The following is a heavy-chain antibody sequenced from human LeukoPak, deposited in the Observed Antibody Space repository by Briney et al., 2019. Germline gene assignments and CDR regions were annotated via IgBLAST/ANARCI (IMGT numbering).Heavy chain of an antibody. Sequence: ASVKVSCKASGYTFTGYYMHWVRQAPGQGLEWMGWINSNSGGTHYAQRFQGRVTMTRDTSISTVYMELARLTAGDTAIFYCTRVGAGGWYADYWGHGTLLTVSS. V-gene: IGHV1-2*02. CDR1: GYTFTGYY. CDR2: INSNSGGT. CDR3: TRVGAGGWYADY. J-gene: IGHJ4*01. D-gene: IGHD6-19*01.